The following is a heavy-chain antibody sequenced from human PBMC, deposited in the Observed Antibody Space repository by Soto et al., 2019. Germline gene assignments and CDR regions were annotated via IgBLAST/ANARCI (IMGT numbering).Heavy chain of an antibody. CDR3: ARDLYSYGSYYYYYGMDV. D-gene: IGHD5-18*01. CDR1: GGSISSGGYY. J-gene: IGHJ6*02. CDR2: IYYSGST. V-gene: IGHV4-31*02. Sequence: SETLSLTCTVSGGSISSGGYYWSWIRQHPGKGLEWIGYIYYSGSTYYNPSLKSRVTISVDTSKNQFSLKLSSVTAADTAVYYCARDLYSYGSYYYYYGMDVWGQGTTVTVSS.